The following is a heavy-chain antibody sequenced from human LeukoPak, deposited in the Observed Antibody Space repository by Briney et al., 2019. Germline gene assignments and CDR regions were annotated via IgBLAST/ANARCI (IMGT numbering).Heavy chain of an antibody. CDR3: AGQYYDILTEEY. V-gene: IGHV4-4*02. CDR2: INHSGST. J-gene: IGHJ4*02. D-gene: IGHD3-9*01. Sequence: NSSGTLSLTCAVTGGSISSGNWWSWVRQPPGKGLEWIGEINHSGSTNYNPSLESRVTISVDTSKNQFSLKLSSVTAADTAVYYCAGQYYDILTEEYWGQGTLATVSS. CDR1: GGSISSGNW.